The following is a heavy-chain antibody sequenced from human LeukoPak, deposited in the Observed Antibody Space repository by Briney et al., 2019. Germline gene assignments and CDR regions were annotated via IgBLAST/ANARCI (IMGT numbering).Heavy chain of an antibody. D-gene: IGHD6-19*01. CDR2: FDPEDGET. CDR3: ATGRIGYSSGYYYYGMDV. J-gene: IGHJ6*02. V-gene: IGHV1-24*01. Sequence: GASVKVSCKVSGYTLTELSMHWVRQAPGKGLEWMGGFDPEDGETIYAQKFQGRVTMTEDTSTDTAYMELSSLRSEDTAVYYCATGRIGYSSGYYYYGMDVWGQGTTVTVSS. CDR1: GYTLTELS.